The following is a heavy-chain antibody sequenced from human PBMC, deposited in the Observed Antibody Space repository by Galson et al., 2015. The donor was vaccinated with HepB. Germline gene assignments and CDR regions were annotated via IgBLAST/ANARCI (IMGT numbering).Heavy chain of an antibody. D-gene: IGHD4-11*01. CDR1: GFTVSSNY. CDR2: IYSGGST. CDR3: ARDKGHDYSFDY. Sequence: SLRLSCAASGFTVSSNYMSWVRQAPGKGLEWVSVIYSGGSTYYADSVKGRFTISRDNSKNTLYLQMNSLRAEDTAVYYCARDKGHDYSFDYWGQGTLVIVSS. V-gene: IGHV3-66*01. J-gene: IGHJ4*02.